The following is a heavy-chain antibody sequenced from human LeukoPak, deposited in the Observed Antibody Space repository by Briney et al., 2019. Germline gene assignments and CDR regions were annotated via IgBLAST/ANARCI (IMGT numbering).Heavy chain of an antibody. D-gene: IGHD3-9*01. CDR3: ARTGGIYDILTGRDY. Sequence: GASVKVSCKASGGTFSSYAISWVRQAPGQGLEWMGGIIPIFGTANYAQKFQGRVTITADESTSTAYMELSSLRSEDTAVYYCARTGGIYDILTGRDYWGQGTLVTVSS. CDR2: IIPIFGTA. V-gene: IGHV1-69*13. CDR1: GGTFSSYA. J-gene: IGHJ4*02.